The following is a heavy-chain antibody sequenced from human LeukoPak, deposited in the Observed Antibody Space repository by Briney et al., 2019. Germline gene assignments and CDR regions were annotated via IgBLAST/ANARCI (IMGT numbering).Heavy chain of an antibody. CDR2: ISSSSTYI. CDR3: AITLTYTFDL. D-gene: IGHD3-22*01. CDR1: GFTSSSYT. Sequence: PGGSLRLSCAASGFTSSSYTMNWVRQAPGKGLEWVSSISSSSTYIFYADSLKGRFTISRDNAKNSLFLQMNSLRAEDTAVYYCAITLTYTFDLWGQGTMVTVSS. J-gene: IGHJ3*01. V-gene: IGHV3-21*01.